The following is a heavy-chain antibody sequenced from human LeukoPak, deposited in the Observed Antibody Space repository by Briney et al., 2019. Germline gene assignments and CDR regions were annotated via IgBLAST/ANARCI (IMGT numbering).Heavy chain of an antibody. D-gene: IGHD5-18*01. CDR1: GGSISSYY. J-gene: IGHJ4*02. CDR3: ARDSGYSYGTVYFDY. V-gene: IGHV4-59*01. Sequence: KPSETLSLTCTVSGGSISSYYWSWIRQPPGKGLEWIGYIYYSGSTNYNPSLKSRVTISVDTSKNQFSLKLSSVTAADTAVYYCARDSGYSYGTVYFDYWGQGTLVTVSS. CDR2: IYYSGST.